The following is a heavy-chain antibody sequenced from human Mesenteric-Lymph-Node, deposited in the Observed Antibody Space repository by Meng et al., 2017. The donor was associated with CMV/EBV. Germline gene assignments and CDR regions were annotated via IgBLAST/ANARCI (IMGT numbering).Heavy chain of an antibody. Sequence: GESLKISCVASGFTFSTYAMSWVRQAPGKGLEWLSAIYGGGSSTYYADSVKGRFTISRDNSQNTLYLQMSSLRAEDTAVYYCAKVTAAAAFDYWGQGTLVTVSS. V-gene: IGHV3-23*03. J-gene: IGHJ4*02. CDR3: AKVTAAAAFDY. CDR1: GFTFSTYA. CDR2: IYGGGSST. D-gene: IGHD6-13*01.